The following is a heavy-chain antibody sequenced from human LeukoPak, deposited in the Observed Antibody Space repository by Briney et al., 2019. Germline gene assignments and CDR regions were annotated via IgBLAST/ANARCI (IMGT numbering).Heavy chain of an antibody. CDR1: GFTFSSYW. J-gene: IGHJ6*02. Sequence: GGSLRLSCAASGFTFSSYWMSWVRQAPGKGLEWVANIKQDGSEKYYVDSVKGRFTISRDNSKNTLYLQMNSLRAEDTALYYCAKDLSIASRPVLSHWGQGTTVTVSS. CDR3: AKDLSIASRPVLSH. D-gene: IGHD6-6*01. V-gene: IGHV3-7*03. CDR2: IKQDGSEK.